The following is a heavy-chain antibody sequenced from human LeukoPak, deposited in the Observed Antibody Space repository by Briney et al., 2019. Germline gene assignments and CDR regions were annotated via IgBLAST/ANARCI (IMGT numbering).Heavy chain of an antibody. J-gene: IGHJ5*02. CDR2: IIPIFGTA. V-gene: IGHV1-69*05. CDR1: GYTFTSYY. Sequence: ASVKVSCKASGYTFTSYYMHWVRQAPGQGLEWMGGIIPIFGTANYAQKFQGRVTITTDESTSTAYMELSSLRSEDTAVYYCARGLGGGSYSRGWFDPWGQGTLVTVSS. D-gene: IGHD1-26*01. CDR3: ARGLGGGSYSRGWFDP.